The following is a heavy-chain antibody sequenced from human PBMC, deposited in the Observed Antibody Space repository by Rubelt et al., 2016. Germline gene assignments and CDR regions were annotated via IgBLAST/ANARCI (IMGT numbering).Heavy chain of an antibody. CDR3: ARFAIGGHSSGYLFDY. V-gene: IGHV1-2*02. D-gene: IGHD3-22*01. CDR1: GYTFTGYY. CDR2: LNPNSGGT. Sequence: QVQLVQSGAEVKKPGASVKVSCKASGYTFTGYYMHWVRQAPGQGLEWMGWLNPNSGGTNYAQRLQGRVTMTRDTSISTAYMELSRLRSDDTAVYYCARFAIGGHSSGYLFDYWGQGTLVTVSS. J-gene: IGHJ4*02.